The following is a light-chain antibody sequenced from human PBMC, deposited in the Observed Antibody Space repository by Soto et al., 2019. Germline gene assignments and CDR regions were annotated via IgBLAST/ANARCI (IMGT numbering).Light chain of an antibody. CDR2: LEGSGSY. CDR1: SGHSSYI. V-gene: IGLV4-60*02. Sequence: QSVLTQSSSASASLGSSVKLTCTLSSGHSSYIIAWHQQQPGKAPRYLMKLEGSGSYHKGSGVPDRFSGSSSGADRYLTISNLQFEDEADYYCETWGSNTWVFGGGTKLTVL. CDR3: ETWGSNTWV. J-gene: IGLJ3*02.